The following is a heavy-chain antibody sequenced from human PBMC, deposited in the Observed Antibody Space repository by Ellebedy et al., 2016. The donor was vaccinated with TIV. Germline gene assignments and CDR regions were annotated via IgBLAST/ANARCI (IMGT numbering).Heavy chain of an antibody. D-gene: IGHD6-19*01. Sequence: GESLKISCEASGFTFSSFGMHWVRQAPGKGLEWVAVIWYDGSTQYSADSVKGRFTISRENSKNTLFLQMNGLRAEDTAVYYCARDRAGIEVAAYFDYWGQGTLVTVSS. CDR2: IWYDGSTQ. CDR3: ARDRAGIEVAAYFDY. J-gene: IGHJ4*02. V-gene: IGHV3-33*01. CDR1: GFTFSSFG.